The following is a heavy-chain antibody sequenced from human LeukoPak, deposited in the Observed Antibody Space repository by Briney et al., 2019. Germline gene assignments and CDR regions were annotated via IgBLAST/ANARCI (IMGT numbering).Heavy chain of an antibody. CDR2: INWNGGST. Sequence: GGSLRLSCAASGFTFSSYWMSWVRQAPGKGLEWVSGINWNGGSTGYADSVKGRFTISRDNAKNSLYLQMNSLRAEDTALYYCARAHDYYDILTGSDYWGQGTLVTVSS. CDR3: ARAHDYYDILTGSDY. V-gene: IGHV3-20*04. CDR1: GFTFSSYW. D-gene: IGHD3-9*01. J-gene: IGHJ4*02.